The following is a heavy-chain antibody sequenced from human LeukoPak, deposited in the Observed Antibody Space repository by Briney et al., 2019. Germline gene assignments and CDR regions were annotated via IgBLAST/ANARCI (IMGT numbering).Heavy chain of an antibody. J-gene: IGHJ5*02. Sequence: PSETLSLTCTVSGGSISSSSYYWGWIRQPPGKGLEWIGSIYYSGSTYYNPSLKSRVTISVDTSKNQFSLKLSSVTAADTAVYYCAIDPRGLPNWFDPWGQGTLVTVSS. V-gene: IGHV4-39*02. D-gene: IGHD3-10*01. CDR3: AIDPRGLPNWFDP. CDR1: GGSISSSSYY. CDR2: IYYSGST.